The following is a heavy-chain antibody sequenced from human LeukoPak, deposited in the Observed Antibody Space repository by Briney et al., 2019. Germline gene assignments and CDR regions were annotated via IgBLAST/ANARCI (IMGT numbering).Heavy chain of an antibody. V-gene: IGHV3-21*01. CDR1: GLTLRSYR. D-gene: IGHD6-13*01. CDR2: ISSSSSYI. Sequence: PGGSLRLSCVASGLTLRSYRMNWVRQAPGKGLEGVSSISSSSSYIYYADSVRGRFTISRDNANNTLYLQMNSLRAEDTAVYYCARVPGDSSSWYISYYYYYYMDVWGKGTTVTVSS. J-gene: IGHJ6*03. CDR3: ARVPGDSSSWYISYYYYYYMDV.